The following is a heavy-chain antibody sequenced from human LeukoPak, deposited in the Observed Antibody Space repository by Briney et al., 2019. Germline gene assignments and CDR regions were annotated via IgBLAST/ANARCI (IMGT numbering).Heavy chain of an antibody. CDR3: AKGGGYCSSTSCYGAFDI. D-gene: IGHD2-2*01. J-gene: IGHJ3*02. V-gene: IGHV3-23*01. CDR2: ISGSGGST. Sequence: GGSLRPSCAASGFTFSSYAMSWVRQAPGKGLEWVSAISGSGGSTYYADSVKGRFTISRDNSKNMLYLQMNSLRAEDTAVYYCAKGGGYCSSTSCYGAFDIWGQGTMVTVSS. CDR1: GFTFSSYA.